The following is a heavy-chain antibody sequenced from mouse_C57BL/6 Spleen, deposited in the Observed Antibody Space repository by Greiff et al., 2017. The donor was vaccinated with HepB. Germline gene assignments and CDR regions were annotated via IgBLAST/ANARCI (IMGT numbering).Heavy chain of an antibody. J-gene: IGHJ3*01. V-gene: IGHV3-6*01. Sequence: QESGPGLVKPSQSLSLTCSVTGYSITSGYYWNWIRQFPGNKLEWMGYISYDGSNNYNPSLKNRITITRDTSKNQFFLKLNSVTTEDTATYYCARAKRDWFAYWGQGTLVTVSA. CDR3: ARAKRDWFAY. CDR2: ISYDGSN. CDR1: GYSITSGYY.